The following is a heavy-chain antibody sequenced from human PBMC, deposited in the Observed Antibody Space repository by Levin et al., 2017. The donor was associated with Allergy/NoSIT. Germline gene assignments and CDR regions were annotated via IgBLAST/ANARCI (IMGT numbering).Heavy chain of an antibody. D-gene: IGHD3-22*01. CDR1: GFTFGNYA. CDR3: ARFARPAGVYDSSDSFDH. Sequence: GESLKISCAASGFTFGNYAMSWVRQAPGKGLEWVAGFRDTRYTNYADSVNGRFTISRDNYRNMFYLQMNSLRAEDTALYYCARFARPAGVYDSSDSFDHWGQGTMVTGSS. V-gene: IGHV3-23*01. CDR2: FRDTRYT. J-gene: IGHJ3*01.